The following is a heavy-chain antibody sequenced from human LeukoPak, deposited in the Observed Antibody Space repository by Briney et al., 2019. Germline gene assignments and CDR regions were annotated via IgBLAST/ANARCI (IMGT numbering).Heavy chain of an antibody. J-gene: IGHJ5*02. Sequence: SETLSLTCTVSGGSISSNNYYWVWIRQPPGKRLEGIRNICYSGSTYYNPYLKVRVTISVDTSKYPLYLKPNSVTDTATSVYYCARDGGHNWNYGSWGQGTLVTVSS. D-gene: IGHD1-7*01. V-gene: IGHV4-39*07. CDR3: ARDGGHNWNYGS. CDR2: ICYSGST. CDR1: GGSISSNNYY.